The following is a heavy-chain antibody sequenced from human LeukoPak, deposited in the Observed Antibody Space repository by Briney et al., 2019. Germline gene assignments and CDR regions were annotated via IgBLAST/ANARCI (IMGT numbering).Heavy chain of an antibody. CDR2: ISSSSSTI. CDR3: ARGRYSGYDSDAGDY. Sequence: GGSLRLSCAASGFTFSSYSMNWVRQAPGKGLEWVSYISSSSSTIYYADSVKGRFTISRDNAKNSLYLQMNSLRAEDTAVYYCARGRYSGYDSDAGDYWGQGTLVTVSS. CDR1: GFTFSSYS. J-gene: IGHJ4*02. V-gene: IGHV3-48*04. D-gene: IGHD5-12*01.